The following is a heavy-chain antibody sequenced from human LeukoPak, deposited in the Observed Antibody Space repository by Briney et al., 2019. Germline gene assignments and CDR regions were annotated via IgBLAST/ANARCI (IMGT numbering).Heavy chain of an antibody. Sequence: GGSLRLSCAVSGITLSNYAMSWVRQAPGKGLEWVSAISGSGGSTYYADSVKGRFTISRDNSKNTLYLQMNSLRAEDTAVYYCAKVAYCGGDCYSGMAFDIWGQGTMVTVSS. V-gene: IGHV3-23*01. CDR3: AKVAYCGGDCYSGMAFDI. CDR1: GITLSNYA. CDR2: ISGSGGST. D-gene: IGHD2-21*01. J-gene: IGHJ3*02.